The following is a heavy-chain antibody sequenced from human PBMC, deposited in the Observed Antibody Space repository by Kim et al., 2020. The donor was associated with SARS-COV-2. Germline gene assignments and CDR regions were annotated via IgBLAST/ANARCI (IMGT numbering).Heavy chain of an antibody. J-gene: IGHJ3*02. D-gene: IGHD6-19*01. Sequence: SETLSLTCTVSGGSISSSSYYWGWIRQPPGKGLEWIGSIYYSGSTYYNPSLKSRVTISVDTSKNQFSLKLSSVTAADTAVYYCARHYGGTVAHKSGCAFDIWGQGTKVTVSS. V-gene: IGHV4-39*01. CDR2: IYYSGST. CDR1: GGSISSSSYY. CDR3: ARHYGGTVAHKSGCAFDI.